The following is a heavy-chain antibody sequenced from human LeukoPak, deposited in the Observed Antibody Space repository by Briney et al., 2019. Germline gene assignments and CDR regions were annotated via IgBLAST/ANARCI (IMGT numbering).Heavy chain of an antibody. CDR3: AKCWTSDGVCLNFDH. J-gene: IGHJ4*02. CDR1: GLSFRSYG. Sequence: GGSLRLSCAASGLSFRSYGMSWVRQAPGKGLEWVSGISGSGDNTYYTDSVKGRFTISRDNSKNTLYPQMNSLRVEDTAVYYCAKCWTSDGVCLNFDHWGQGALVTVSS. CDR2: ISGSGDNT. V-gene: IGHV3-23*01. D-gene: IGHD2-8*01.